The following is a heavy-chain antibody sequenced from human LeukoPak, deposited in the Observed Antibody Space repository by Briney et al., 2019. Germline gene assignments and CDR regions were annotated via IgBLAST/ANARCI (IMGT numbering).Heavy chain of an antibody. CDR2: ISGSGGST. J-gene: IGHJ4*02. CDR3: AKSARAYDSTGYAEFDY. V-gene: IGHV3-23*01. CDR1: GFTFSSYA. D-gene: IGHD3-22*01. Sequence: GGSLRLSCAASGFTFSSYAMSWVRQAPGKGLEWVSAISGSGGSTYYADSVKGRFTISRDNSKNTLYLQMNSLRAEDTAVYYCAKSARAYDSTGYAEFDYWGQGNLVTVSS.